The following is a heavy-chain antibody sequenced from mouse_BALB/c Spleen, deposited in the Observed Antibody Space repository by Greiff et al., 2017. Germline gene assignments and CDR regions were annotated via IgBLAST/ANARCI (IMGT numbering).Heavy chain of an antibody. D-gene: IGHD2-4*01. J-gene: IGHJ4*01. Sequence: EVKLVESGGGLVKPGGSLKLSCAASGFTFSSYAMSWVRQSPEKRLEWVAEISSGGSYTYYPDTVTGRFTISRDNAKNTLYLEMSSLRSEDTAMYYCARGTMITTGAMDYWGQGTSVTVSS. V-gene: IGHV5-9-4*01. CDR1: GFTFSSYA. CDR2: ISSGGSYT. CDR3: ARGTMITTGAMDY.